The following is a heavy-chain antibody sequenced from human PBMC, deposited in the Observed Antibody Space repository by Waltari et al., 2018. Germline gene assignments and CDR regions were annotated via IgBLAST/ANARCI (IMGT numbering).Heavy chain of an antibody. Sequence: QVQLQQWGAGLLKPSETLSLTCAVYGGSFSGYYWSWIRPPPGKGLEWIGEINHSGSTNYNPSLKSRVTISVDTSKNQFSLKLSSVTAADTAVYYCARRSSSWIVTRTNWFDPWGQGTLVTVSS. V-gene: IGHV4-34*01. CDR2: INHSGST. D-gene: IGHD6-13*01. CDR1: GGSFSGYY. J-gene: IGHJ5*02. CDR3: ARRSSSWIVTRTNWFDP.